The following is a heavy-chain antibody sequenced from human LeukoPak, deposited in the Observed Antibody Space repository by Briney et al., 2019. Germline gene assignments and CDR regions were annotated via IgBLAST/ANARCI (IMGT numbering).Heavy chain of an antibody. D-gene: IGHD6-13*01. V-gene: IGHV4-59*12. Sequence: PSETLSLTCAVYGGSFSGYYWGWIRQPPGKGLEWIGYIYYSGSGSTNYNPSLKSRVTISVDTSKNQFSLQLNSVTPEDTAVYYCARVSSWTEEPDTGLDHWGQGTLVTVSS. CDR1: GGSFSGYY. CDR2: IYYSGSGST. CDR3: ARVSSWTEEPDTGLDH. J-gene: IGHJ4*02.